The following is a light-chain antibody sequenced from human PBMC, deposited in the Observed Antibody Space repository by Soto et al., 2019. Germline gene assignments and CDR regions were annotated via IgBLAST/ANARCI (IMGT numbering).Light chain of an antibody. Sequence: DIQMTQSPSTLSASVGDRVTITCRASQSISSWLAWYQQKPGKAPKLLIYDASSLESGVPSRFSGSGSGTEFTLTISSLQPDDFATYYCQQYNSPWTFGQWTKMEIK. CDR1: QSISSW. CDR3: QQYNSPWT. J-gene: IGKJ1*01. CDR2: DAS. V-gene: IGKV1-5*01.